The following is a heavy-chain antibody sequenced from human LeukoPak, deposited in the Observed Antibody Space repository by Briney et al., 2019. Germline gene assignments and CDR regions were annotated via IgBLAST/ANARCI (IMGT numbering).Heavy chain of an antibody. CDR2: IRGSRSSI. J-gene: IGHJ4*02. D-gene: IGHD3-22*01. CDR1: GFTFSSYN. CDR3: AKDPTHYRVWDDYDSTVLSY. Sequence: GGSLRLSCAASGFTFSSYNMNWVRQAPGKGLEWVSYIRGSRSSIYYADSVKGRFTISRDNSKNTVYVQMNSLRAADTAVYYCAKDPTHYRVWDDYDSTVLSYWGQGTLVTVSS. V-gene: IGHV3-48*01.